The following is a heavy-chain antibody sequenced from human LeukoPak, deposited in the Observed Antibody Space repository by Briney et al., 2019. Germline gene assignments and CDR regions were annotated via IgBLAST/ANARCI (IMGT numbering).Heavy chain of an antibody. D-gene: IGHD3-3*01. CDR1: GLTSGSYA. J-gene: IGHJ4*02. V-gene: IGHV3-23*01. CDR3: AKDHGFWSGHFFFFDY. Sequence: GGSLRLSCAGSGLTSGSYAMSWVRQAPGKGLEWVSGISHSGDKTYYADFVKGRFTISGDNSNNMVYLQMNSLTAEDTAVYYCAKDHGFWSGHFFFFDYWGQGTLVTVSS. CDR2: ISHSGDKT.